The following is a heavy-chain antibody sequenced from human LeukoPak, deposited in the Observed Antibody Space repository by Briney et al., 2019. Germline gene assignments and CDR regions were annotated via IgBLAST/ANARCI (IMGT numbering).Heavy chain of an antibody. J-gene: IGHJ6*02. CDR1: GVSISSSTYS. CDR2: IYYSGST. V-gene: IGHV4-39*01. D-gene: IGHD3-10*01. Sequence: SETLSLTCTVSGVSISSSTYSWDWIRQPPGTGLEWIGCIYYSGSTHYNPSLKSRVSFSIDTSKNQFSLSLSSVTAADTAVYYCTRRGNYSPAGMDVWGQGTTVIVSS. CDR3: TRRGNYSPAGMDV.